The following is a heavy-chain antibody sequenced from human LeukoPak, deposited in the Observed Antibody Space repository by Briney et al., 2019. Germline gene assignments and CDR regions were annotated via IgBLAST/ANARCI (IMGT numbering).Heavy chain of an antibody. CDR1: GFTFGDYA. CDR3: TQVRSGASGY. J-gene: IGHJ4*02. CDR2: ITSKAYGGTT. Sequence: GRSLRLSCSASGFTFGDYAVSWSRQAPGKGLEWVGFITSKAYGGTTEYAAPVKGRFTISRNDSKSIAYLQMNSLKTEDTAVYYCTQVRSGASGYWGQGTLVTVSS. D-gene: IGHD3-10*01. V-gene: IGHV3-49*03.